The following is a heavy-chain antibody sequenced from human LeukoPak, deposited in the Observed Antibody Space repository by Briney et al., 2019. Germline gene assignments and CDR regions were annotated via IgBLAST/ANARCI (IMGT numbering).Heavy chain of an antibody. V-gene: IGHV4-39*07. Sequence: PSETLSLTCTASGGSISSSSYYWGWIRQPPGKGLEWIGSIYYSGSTYYNPSLKSRVTISVDTSKNQFSLKLSSVTAADTAVYYCARGARKRTNDYWGQGTLVTVSS. CDR2: IYYSGST. CDR1: GGSISSSSYY. CDR3: ARGARKRTNDY. D-gene: IGHD1/OR15-1a*01. J-gene: IGHJ4*02.